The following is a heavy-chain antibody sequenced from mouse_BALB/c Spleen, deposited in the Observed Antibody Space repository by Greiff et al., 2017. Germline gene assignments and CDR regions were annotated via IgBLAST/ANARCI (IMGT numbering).Heavy chain of an antibody. J-gene: IGHJ3*01. Sequence: VQLKESGPELVKPGASMKISCKASGYSFTGYTMNWVKQSHGKNLEWIGLINPYNGGTSYNQKFKGKATLTVDKSSSTAYMELLSLTSEDSAVYYCARGGYDGYTWFAYWGQGTLVTVSA. CDR1: GYSFTGYT. CDR3: ARGGYDGYTWFAY. CDR2: INPYNGGT. V-gene: IGHV1-18*01. D-gene: IGHD2-3*01.